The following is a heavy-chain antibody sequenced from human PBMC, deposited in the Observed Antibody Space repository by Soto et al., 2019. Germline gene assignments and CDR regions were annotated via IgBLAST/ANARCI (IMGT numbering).Heavy chain of an antibody. V-gene: IGHV5-51*01. CDR2: IYPGDSDT. D-gene: IGHD5-18*01. CDR1: GYSFTSYW. J-gene: IGHJ6*02. CDR3: ARLHGDTAMEIHPNYYSYYGMDV. Sequence: PGESLNISCKGSGYSFTSYWIGWVRQMPGKGLEWMGIIYPGDSDTRYSPSFQGQVTISADKSISTAYLQWSSLKASDTAMYYCARLHGDTAMEIHPNYYSYYGMDVWGQGTTVTVSS.